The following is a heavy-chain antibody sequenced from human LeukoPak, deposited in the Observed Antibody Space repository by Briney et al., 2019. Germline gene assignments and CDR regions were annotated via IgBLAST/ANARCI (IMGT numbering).Heavy chain of an antibody. CDR2: IRYDGSNK. CDR3: AKDYYDSSGYQRSGY. J-gene: IGHJ4*02. Sequence: GGSLRLSCAASGFTFSSYGLHWVRQAPGKGLEWVAFIRYDGSNKYYADSVKGRFTISRDNSKNTLYLQMNSLRAEDTAVYYCAKDYYDSSGYQRSGYWGQGTLVTVSS. V-gene: IGHV3-30*02. D-gene: IGHD3-22*01. CDR1: GFTFSSYG.